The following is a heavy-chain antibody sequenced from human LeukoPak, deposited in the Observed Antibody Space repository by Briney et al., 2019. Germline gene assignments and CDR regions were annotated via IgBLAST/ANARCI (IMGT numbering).Heavy chain of an antibody. CDR2: IKKTGSET. J-gene: IGHJ4*02. D-gene: IGHD2-15*01. V-gene: IGHV3-7*01. CDR1: GFTFNIHW. CDR3: AREDGYCGGGSCYSYFDS. Sequence: GGSLRLSCAASGFTFNIHWMTWVRQAPGKGLEWVAYIKKTGSETYYVDSVKGRFTITRDNTRNSLFLQMYSLRAEDTAVYFCAREDGYCGGGSCYSYFDSWGQGTLVTVSS.